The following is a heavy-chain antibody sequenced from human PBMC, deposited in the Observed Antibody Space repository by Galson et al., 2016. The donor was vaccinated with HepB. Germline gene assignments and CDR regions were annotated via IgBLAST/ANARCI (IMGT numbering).Heavy chain of an antibody. D-gene: IGHD3-10*01. Sequence: SLRLSCAASGLTVSSNYLSWVRQAPRKGRAWVSFIYSAGTTYYVHSVKGRFTISRDNSKNTLYLQMNSLRAEDTAVYYCARDARWRGDAFDIWGQGTMVTVSS. CDR1: GLTVSSNY. V-gene: IGHV3-66*02. J-gene: IGHJ3*02. CDR3: ARDARWRGDAFDI. CDR2: IYSAGTT.